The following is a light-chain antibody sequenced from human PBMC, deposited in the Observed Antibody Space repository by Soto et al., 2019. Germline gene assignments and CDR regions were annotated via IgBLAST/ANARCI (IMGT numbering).Light chain of an antibody. CDR3: QQYDNWTPIT. CDR2: AAS. J-gene: IGKJ5*01. Sequence: TQFPATLSASPGARATLSCRASQSVGSNLAWYQHKHGQAPRLLMYAASARATGIPARFSGSGSGTEFTLTISSLQSADFAVYYCQQYDNWTPITFGQGTRLEI. CDR1: QSVGSN. V-gene: IGKV3-15*01.